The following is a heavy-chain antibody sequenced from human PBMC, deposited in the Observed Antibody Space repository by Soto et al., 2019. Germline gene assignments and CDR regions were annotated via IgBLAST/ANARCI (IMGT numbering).Heavy chain of an antibody. V-gene: IGHV3-48*03. D-gene: IGHD3-22*01. CDR1: GFTFSNYE. CDR2: ITTSGGTI. Sequence: EVQLVEAGGGVVQPGGSLRLSCEASGFTFSNYEMNWVRQAPGKGLEWISYITTSGGTIYYADSVKGRFTISRDNAKSSLYLQMNSLRAEDTAVYYCARGGSGYTWFNEFWGQGTLVTVSS. CDR3: ARGGSGYTWFNEF. J-gene: IGHJ4*02.